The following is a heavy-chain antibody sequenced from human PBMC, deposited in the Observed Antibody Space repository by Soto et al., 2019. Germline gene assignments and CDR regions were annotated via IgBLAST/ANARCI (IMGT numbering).Heavy chain of an antibody. CDR3: ARALVLRGRAFDI. CDR1: GFTFSSYS. CDR2: ISSSSSYI. J-gene: IGHJ3*02. V-gene: IGHV3-21*01. Sequence: EVQLVESGGGLVKPGGSLRLSCAASGFTFSSYSMNWVGQAPGKGLEWVSSISSSSSYIYYADSVKGRFTISRDNAKNSLYLQINSLRAEDTAVYYCARALVLRGRAFDIWGQGTMVTVSS. D-gene: IGHD6-13*01.